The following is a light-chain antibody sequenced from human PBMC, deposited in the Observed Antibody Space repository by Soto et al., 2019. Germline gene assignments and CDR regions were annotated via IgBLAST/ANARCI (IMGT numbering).Light chain of an antibody. CDR3: QQSPTTPYT. V-gene: IGKV1-39*01. Sequence: DIQMTQSPSSLSASEGGRVTITCRASQNSNNYLNWYQQKPGQAPKLLIYAASILQSVVPSRFTGSGSGTAFTLSISDLRPRDFETYTCQQSPTTPYTIGQGTKLEIQ. CDR2: AAS. J-gene: IGKJ2*01. CDR1: QNSNNY.